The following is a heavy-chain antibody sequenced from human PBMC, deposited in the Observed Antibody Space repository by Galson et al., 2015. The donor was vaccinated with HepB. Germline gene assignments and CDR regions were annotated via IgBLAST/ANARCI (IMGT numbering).Heavy chain of an antibody. J-gene: IGHJ4*02. Sequence: SLRLSCAAAGITFSSYGMHWVRQAPGKGLEWVAGISYDGNIKSYADSVKGRFTISRHNFQNTLHLQMNSLRTEDTAVYYCAIAYSTSWDFTRVGLGYWGRGTLVTVSS. CDR2: ISYDGNIK. V-gene: IGHV3-30*03. CDR1: GITFSSYG. D-gene: IGHD2-2*01. CDR3: AIAYSTSWDFTRVGLGY.